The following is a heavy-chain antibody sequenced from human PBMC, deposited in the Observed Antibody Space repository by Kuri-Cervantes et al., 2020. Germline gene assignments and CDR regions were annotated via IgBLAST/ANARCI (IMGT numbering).Heavy chain of an antibody. V-gene: IGHV3-30-3*01. CDR1: GFTFSSYA. J-gene: IGHJ4*02. CDR3: AKETGSGSSNDDY. Sequence: GGSLRLSCAASGFTFSSYAMHWVRQAPGKGLEWVAVISYDGSNKYYADSVKGRFTISRDNSKNTLYLQMNSLRAEDTAVYYCAKETGSGSSNDDYWGQGTLVTVSS. D-gene: IGHD1-26*01. CDR2: ISYDGSNK.